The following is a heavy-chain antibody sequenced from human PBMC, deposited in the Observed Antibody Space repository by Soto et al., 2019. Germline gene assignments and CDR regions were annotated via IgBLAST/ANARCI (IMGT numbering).Heavy chain of an antibody. Sequence: EVQLVESGGGLVKPGGSLRLSCAASGFTFSSYSMNWVRQAPGKGLEWVSSISSSSSYIYYADSVKGRFTISRDNAKNSLYLQMNSLIAEDTAVYYCARDLHYHSSGWSGTAFYDYYGMDVWGQGTTVTVSS. V-gene: IGHV3-21*01. CDR3: ARDLHYHSSGWSGTAFYDYYGMDV. D-gene: IGHD6-19*01. J-gene: IGHJ6*02. CDR1: GFTFSSYS. CDR2: ISSSSSYI.